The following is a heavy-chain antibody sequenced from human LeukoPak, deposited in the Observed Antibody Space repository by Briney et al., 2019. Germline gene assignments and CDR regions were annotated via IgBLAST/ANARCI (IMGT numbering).Heavy chain of an antibody. CDR3: ARGGCRSTSCYAVLDAFDI. Sequence: SETLSLTCAVYGGSFSGYYWSWVRQPPGKGLEWIGEINHSGSTNYNPSLKSRVTISVDTSKNQFSLKLSSVTAADTAVYYCARGGCRSTSCYAVLDAFDIWGQGTMVTVSS. CDR1: GGSFSGYY. D-gene: IGHD2-2*01. CDR2: INHSGST. J-gene: IGHJ3*02. V-gene: IGHV4-34*01.